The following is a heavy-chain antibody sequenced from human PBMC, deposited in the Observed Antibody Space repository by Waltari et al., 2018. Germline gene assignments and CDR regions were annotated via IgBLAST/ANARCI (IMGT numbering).Heavy chain of an antibody. J-gene: IGHJ4*02. D-gene: IGHD1-26*01. CDR2: IIPIFGTA. V-gene: IGHV1-69*05. CDR1: GYTLTELS. CDR3: ASEGTSGSHERRFDY. Sequence: QVQLVQSGAEVKKPGASVKVSCKVSGYTLTELSMHWVRQAPGQGLEWMGGIIPIFGTANYAQKFQGRVTITTDESTSTAYMELSSLRSEDTAVYYCASEGTSGSHERRFDYWGQGTLVTVSS.